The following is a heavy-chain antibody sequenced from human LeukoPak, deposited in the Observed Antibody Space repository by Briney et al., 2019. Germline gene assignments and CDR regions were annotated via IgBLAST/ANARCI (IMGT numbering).Heavy chain of an antibody. D-gene: IGHD5-18*01. CDR1: GFTFSSYS. CDR3: AKDDRIQTRRYSYNY. Sequence: GGSLRLSCAASGFTFSSYSMNWVRQAPGKGLEWVSYISSTSRSINYSDSVKGRFTISRDNAKNSLYLKMDSLRAEDTAVYYCAKDDRIQTRRYSYNYWGQGTLVTVSS. J-gene: IGHJ4*02. CDR2: ISSTSRSI. V-gene: IGHV3-48*01.